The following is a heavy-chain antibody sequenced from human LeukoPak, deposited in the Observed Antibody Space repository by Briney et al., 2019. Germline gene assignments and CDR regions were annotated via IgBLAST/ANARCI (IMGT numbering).Heavy chain of an antibody. Sequence: SETLSLTCAVYGGSFSGYYWSWIRQPPGKGLEWIGEINHSGSTNYNPSLKSRVTISVDTSKNQFSLKLSSVTAADTAVYYCARGRGHYYDSSGSKIFDYWGQGTLVTVSS. CDR3: ARGRGHYYDSSGSKIFDY. J-gene: IGHJ4*02. V-gene: IGHV4-34*01. CDR1: GGSFSGYY. CDR2: INHSGST. D-gene: IGHD3-22*01.